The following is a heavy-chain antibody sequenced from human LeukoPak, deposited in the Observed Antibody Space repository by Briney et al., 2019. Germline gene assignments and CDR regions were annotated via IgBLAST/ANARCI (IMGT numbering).Heavy chain of an antibody. V-gene: IGHV3-15*07. CDR3: AKEEGDYGAFDI. J-gene: IGHJ3*02. Sequence: GGSLRLSCAASGFTFSNAWMNWVRQAPGKGLEWVGRIKSKTDGGTTDYAAPVKGRFTISRDNSKNTLYLQMNSLRAEDTAVYYCAKEEGDYGAFDIWGQGTMVTVSS. CDR2: IKSKTDGGTT. CDR1: GFTFSNAW. D-gene: IGHD3-16*01.